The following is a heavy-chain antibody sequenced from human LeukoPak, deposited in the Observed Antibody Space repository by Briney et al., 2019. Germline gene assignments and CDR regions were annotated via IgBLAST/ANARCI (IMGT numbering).Heavy chain of an antibody. CDR2: IYTSGST. J-gene: IGHJ4*02. CDR3: ARGYYGSGSYYRGYDY. Sequence: SETLSLTCAVSGGSINNYYWSWIRQPAGKGLEWIGRIYTSGSTNYNPSLKSRVTMSVDTSKNQFSLKLSSVTAADTAVYYCARGYYGSGSYYRGYDYWGQGTLVTVSS. D-gene: IGHD3-10*01. V-gene: IGHV4-4*07. CDR1: GGSINNYY.